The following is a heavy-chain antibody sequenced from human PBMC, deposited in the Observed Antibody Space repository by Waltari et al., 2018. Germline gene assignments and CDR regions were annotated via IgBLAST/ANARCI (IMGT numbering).Heavy chain of an antibody. D-gene: IGHD4-17*01. Sequence: VQLVESGGVVVQPGGSLRLSCTASGFTFDDYAMHWVRQAPGKGLGWVSAISGSGGSKYYADSVKGRFTISRDNSKNTLYLQMNSLRAEDTAVYYCAKDLDRDYPDAFDIWGQGTMVTVSS. CDR2: ISGSGGSK. CDR1: GFTFDDYA. V-gene: IGHV3-23*04. J-gene: IGHJ3*02. CDR3: AKDLDRDYPDAFDI.